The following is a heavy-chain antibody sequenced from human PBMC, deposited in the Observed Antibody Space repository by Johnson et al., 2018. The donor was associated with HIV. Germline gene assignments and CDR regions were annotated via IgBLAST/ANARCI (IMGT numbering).Heavy chain of an antibody. J-gene: IGHJ3*02. V-gene: IGHV3-66*01. CDR3: AREGDAFDI. Sequence: VQLVESGGGLVQPGGSLRLSCAASGFTVSSNYMTWVRQAPGKGLEWVSVIFSGGTTYYADSVKGRFIISRDNSKNTLYLQMNSLRAEDTAVYYCAREGDAFDIWGQGTMVTVSS. CDR2: IFSGGTT. CDR1: GFTVSSNY.